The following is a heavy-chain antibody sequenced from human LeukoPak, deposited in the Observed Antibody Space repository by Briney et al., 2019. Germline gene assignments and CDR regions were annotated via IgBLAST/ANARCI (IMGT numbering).Heavy chain of an antibody. CDR3: ARLGRYNWNYVGR. Sequence: SETLSLTCTVSGGSISSYYRSWIRQPPGKGLEWIGYIYYSGSTNYNPSLKSRVTISVDTSKNQFSLKLSSVTAADTAVYYCARLGRYNWNYVGRWGQGTLVTVSS. D-gene: IGHD1-7*01. CDR1: GGSISSYY. J-gene: IGHJ4*02. CDR2: IYYSGST. V-gene: IGHV4-59*08.